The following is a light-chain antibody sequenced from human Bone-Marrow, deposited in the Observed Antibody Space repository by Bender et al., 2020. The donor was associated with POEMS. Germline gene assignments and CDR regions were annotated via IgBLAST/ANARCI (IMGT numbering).Light chain of an antibody. CDR2: DVS. J-gene: IGLJ2*01. V-gene: IGLV2-14*03. CDR3: GSYTRTFSPV. CDR1: SSDVGGYNY. Sequence: QSALTQPPSASGSPGQSVTISCTGTSSDVGGYNYVSWYQQHPGKAPKLMIYDVSSRPSGISTRFSGSKSGNTASLTISGLQGEDEGCYYCGSYTRTFSPVFGGGTKLTVL.